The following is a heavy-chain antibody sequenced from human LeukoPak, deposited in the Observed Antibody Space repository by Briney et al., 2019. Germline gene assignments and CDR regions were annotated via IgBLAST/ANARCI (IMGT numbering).Heavy chain of an antibody. CDR3: ARDNLAGKQWLVSHDY. J-gene: IGHJ4*02. V-gene: IGHV1-18*01. D-gene: IGHD6-19*01. Sequence: ASVKVSCKASGYTFTSYGISWVRQAPGQGLEWMGWISAYNGNTNYAQKLQGRVTMTTDTSTSTAYMELRSLRSDDTAVYYCARDNLAGKQWLVSHDYWGQGTLVTVSS. CDR2: ISAYNGNT. CDR1: GYTFTSYG.